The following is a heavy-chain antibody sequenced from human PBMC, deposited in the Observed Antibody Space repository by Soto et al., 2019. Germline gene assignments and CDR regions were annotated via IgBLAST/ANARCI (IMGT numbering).Heavy chain of an antibody. J-gene: IGHJ4*02. D-gene: IGHD2-2*02. Sequence: PGGSLRLSCAASGFTFDDYAMHWVRQAPGKGLEWVSGISWNSGSIGYADSVKGRFTISRDNAKNSLYLQMNSLRAEDTALYYCAKDRRRSRIVVVPAAIWGDSLRVAGTGYYFDYWGQGTLVTVSS. V-gene: IGHV3-9*01. CDR2: ISWNSGSI. CDR3: AKDRRRSRIVVVPAAIWGDSLRVAGTGYYFDY. CDR1: GFTFDDYA.